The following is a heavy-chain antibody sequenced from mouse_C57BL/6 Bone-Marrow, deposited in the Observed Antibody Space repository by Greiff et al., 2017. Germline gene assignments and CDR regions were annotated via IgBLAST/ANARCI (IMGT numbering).Heavy chain of an antibody. V-gene: IGHV1-82*01. D-gene: IGHD1-1*01. Sequence: QVQLKESGPELVKPGASVKISCKASGYAFSSSWMNWVKQRPGKGLEWIGRIYPGDGDTNYNGKFKGKATLTADKSSSTAYMQLSSLTSEDSAVYFCAREGSSPRYAMDYWGQGTSVTVSS. CDR2: IYPGDGDT. CDR3: AREGSSPRYAMDY. CDR1: GYAFSSSW. J-gene: IGHJ4*01.